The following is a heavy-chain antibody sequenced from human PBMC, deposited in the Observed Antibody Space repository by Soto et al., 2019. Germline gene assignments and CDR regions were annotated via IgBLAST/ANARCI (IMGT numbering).Heavy chain of an antibody. CDR2: IYYSGST. CDR1: GGSFSGYY. D-gene: IGHD6-19*01. J-gene: IGHJ4*02. CDR3: AREGSGWYKY. V-gene: IGHV4-59*01. Sequence: PSETLSLTCAVYGGSFSGYYWSWIRQPPGKGLEWIGYIYYSGSTNYNPSLKSRVTISVDTSKNQFSLKLSSVTAADTAVYYCAREGSGWYKYWGQGTLVTVSS.